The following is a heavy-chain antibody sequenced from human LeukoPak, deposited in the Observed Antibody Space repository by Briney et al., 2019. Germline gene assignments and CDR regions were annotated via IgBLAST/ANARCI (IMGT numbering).Heavy chain of an antibody. V-gene: IGHV3-7*01. D-gene: IGHD3-10*01. Sequence: GSLRLSCAASGFTFSSYWMSWVRQAPGKGLEWVANIKQDGSAKYYVDSVKGRFTISRDNAKNSLYLQMGSLRAEDTAVYYCVRDRGWYHFDLWGQGTLVTVSS. J-gene: IGHJ4*02. CDR2: IKQDGSAK. CDR3: VRDRGWYHFDL. CDR1: GFTFSSYW.